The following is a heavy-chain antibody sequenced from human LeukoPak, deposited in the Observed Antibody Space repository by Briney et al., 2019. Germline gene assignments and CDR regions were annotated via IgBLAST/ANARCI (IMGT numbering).Heavy chain of an antibody. Sequence: GGSLRLSCAASGFTFSSYAMSWVRQAPGKGLEWVSAISGSGGSTYYADSVKGRFTISRDNSKNTLYLQMNSLRAEDTAVYYCAKVGGTYYYDSSGYYYPPFWDHWGQGTLVTVSS. CDR3: AKVGGTYYYDSSGYYYPPFWDH. V-gene: IGHV3-23*01. J-gene: IGHJ4*02. CDR2: ISGSGGST. D-gene: IGHD3-22*01. CDR1: GFTFSSYA.